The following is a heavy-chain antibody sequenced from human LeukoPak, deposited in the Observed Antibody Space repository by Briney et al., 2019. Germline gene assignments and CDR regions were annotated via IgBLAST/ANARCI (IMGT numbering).Heavy chain of an antibody. CDR2: INHSGST. J-gene: IGHJ4*02. CDR3: ARRPSHPWIQLWLPFDY. D-gene: IGHD5-18*01. Sequence: SETLSLTCTVSGGSISSSSYYWGWIRQPPGKGLEWIGEINHSGSTNYNPSLKSRVTISVDTSKNQFSLKLSSVTAADTAVYYCARRPSHPWIQLWLPFDYWGQGTLVTVSS. V-gene: IGHV4-39*07. CDR1: GGSISSSSYY.